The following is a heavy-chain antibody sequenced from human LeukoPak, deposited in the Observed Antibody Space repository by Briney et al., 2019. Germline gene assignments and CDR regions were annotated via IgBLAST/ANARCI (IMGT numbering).Heavy chain of an antibody. CDR2: IYYSGST. CDR1: GGSVSNGSYY. CDR3: ARVGGRWSWFDP. D-gene: IGHD2-15*01. Sequence: SGTLSLTCTVSGGSVSNGSYYWSWIRQPPGKGLEWIGYIYYSGSTNYNPSLKSRVTISVDTSKNQFSLKLSSVTDADTAVYYCARVGGRWSWFDPWGQGTLVTASS. V-gene: IGHV4-61*01. J-gene: IGHJ5*02.